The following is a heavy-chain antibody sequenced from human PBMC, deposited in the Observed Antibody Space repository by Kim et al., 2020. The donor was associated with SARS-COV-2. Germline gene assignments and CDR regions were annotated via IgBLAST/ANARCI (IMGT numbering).Heavy chain of an antibody. CDR2: VSSDGSYK. D-gene: IGHD3-16*02. V-gene: IGHV3-30*18. Sequence: GSLRLSCAASGFMLSSYGMHWVRQAPGKGLEWVSFVSSDGSYKWYEESVRGRFIISRDDPKNTVFLQMNSVRIEDTAVYYCAKEYRQQGVSFVFRPFDYWGQGTPVTVSS. CDR1: GFMLSSYG. J-gene: IGHJ4*02. CDR3: AKEYRQQGVSFVFRPFDY.